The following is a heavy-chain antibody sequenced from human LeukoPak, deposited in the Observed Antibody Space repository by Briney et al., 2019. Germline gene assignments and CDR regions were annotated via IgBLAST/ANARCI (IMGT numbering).Heavy chain of an antibody. CDR1: GFTFSSYG. CDR2: IWYDGSNK. CDR3: ARGGTDYYDSSGYYYYYYYMDV. D-gene: IGHD3-22*01. V-gene: IGHV3-33*01. Sequence: GGSLRLSCAASGFTFSSYGMRWVRQAPGKGLEWVAVIWYDGSNKYYADSVKGRYTISRDNSKNTLYLQMNSRRAHNAVLYYCARGGTDYYDSSGYYYYYYYMDVWGKGTTVTVSS. J-gene: IGHJ6*03.